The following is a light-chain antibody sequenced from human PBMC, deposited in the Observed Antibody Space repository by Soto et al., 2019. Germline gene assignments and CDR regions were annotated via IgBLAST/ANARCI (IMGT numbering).Light chain of an antibody. CDR1: QSVSSNY. V-gene: IGKV3-20*01. Sequence: ETGLTQSPGILSLSTGERATLSCRASQSVSSNYLAWYQQRPGQAPRLLIYGASSRAPGIPDRFSGSGSRTDFTLAISRLEPEDFAVYYCQQYGNSPPETFGQGTRLEIK. J-gene: IGKJ5*01. CDR3: QQYGNSPPET. CDR2: GAS.